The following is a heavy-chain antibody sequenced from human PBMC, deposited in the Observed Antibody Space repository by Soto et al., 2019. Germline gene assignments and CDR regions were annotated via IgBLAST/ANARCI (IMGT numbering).Heavy chain of an antibody. CDR1: GYTFTGYY. D-gene: IGHD3-10*01. CDR3: ARESSNYYGSGSYSGFDY. V-gene: IGHV1-2*04. CDR2: INPNSGGT. Sequence: ASVKVSCKASGYTFTGYYMHWVRQAPGQGLEWMGWINPNSGGTNYAQKFQGWVTMTRDTSISTAYMELSRLRSDDTAAYYCARESSNYYGSGSYSGFDYWGQGTLVTVSS. J-gene: IGHJ4*02.